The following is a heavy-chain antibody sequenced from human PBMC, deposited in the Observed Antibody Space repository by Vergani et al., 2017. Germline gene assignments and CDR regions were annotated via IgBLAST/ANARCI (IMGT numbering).Heavy chain of an antibody. V-gene: IGHV3-48*04. CDR2: ISSSSSTI. D-gene: IGHD3-10*01. J-gene: IGHJ5*02. Sequence: EVQLVESGGGLVQPGGSLRLSCAASGFTFSSYSMNWVRQAPGKGLEWVSYISSSSSTIYYADSVKGRFTISRDNAKNSLYLQMNSLRAEDTAVYYCGRGLNLDTKSGLDWFDPWGQGTLVTVSS. CDR1: GFTFSSYS. CDR3: GRGLNLDTKSGLDWFDP.